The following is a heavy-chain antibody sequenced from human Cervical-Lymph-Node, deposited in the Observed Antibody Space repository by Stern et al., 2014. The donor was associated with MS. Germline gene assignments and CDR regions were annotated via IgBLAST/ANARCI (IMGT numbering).Heavy chain of an antibody. CDR1: GGSISSGGYY. CDR2: IYYCGST. J-gene: IGHJ4*02. CDR3: ARGAVDYDILTGPGLLFDY. V-gene: IGHV4-31*03. Sequence: QLQLQESGPGLVKPSQTLSLTCTVSGGSISSGGYYWIWLRQHPGKGLEWIGYIYYCGSTYYNPSLKSRVTISVDTSKNQFSLKLSSVTAADTAVYYCARGAVDYDILTGPGLLFDYWGQGTLVTVSS. D-gene: IGHD3-9*01.